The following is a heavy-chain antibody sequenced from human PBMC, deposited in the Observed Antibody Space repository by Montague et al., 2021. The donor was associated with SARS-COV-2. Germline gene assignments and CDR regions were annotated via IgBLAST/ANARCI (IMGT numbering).Heavy chain of an antibody. D-gene: IGHD5-12*01. V-gene: IGHV6-1*01. Sequence: CAIFGDSVSSNGAAWNWIRQSPSRGLEWLGRTYYRSKWYNEYAVSVKSRITINPDTSKNQFSLLLNSVTPEDTAVYYCARGGRWLYYFDHWGQGTLVTVSS. J-gene: IGHJ4*02. CDR3: ARGGRWLYYFDH. CDR1: GDSVSSNGAA. CDR2: TYYRSKWYN.